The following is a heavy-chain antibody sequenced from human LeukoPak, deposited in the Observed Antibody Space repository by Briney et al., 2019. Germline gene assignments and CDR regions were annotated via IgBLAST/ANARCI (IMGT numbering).Heavy chain of an antibody. CDR3: ARLNPGHYDSSITWGYFDY. V-gene: IGHV4-34*01. Sequence: SETLSLTCSVSGGSISGYYWSWIRQPPGKGLEWIGEINHSGSTNYNPSLKSRVTISVDTSKNQFSLKLSSVTAADTAVYYCARLNPGHYDSSITWGYFDYWGQGTLVTVSS. CDR1: GGSISGYY. J-gene: IGHJ4*02. D-gene: IGHD3-22*01. CDR2: INHSGST.